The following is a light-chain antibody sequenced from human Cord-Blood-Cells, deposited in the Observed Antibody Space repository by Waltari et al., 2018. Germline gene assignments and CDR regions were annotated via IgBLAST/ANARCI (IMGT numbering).Light chain of an antibody. J-gene: IGKJ4*01. Sequence: DIQMTQSPSSLSASVGDRVTITCQASQDISNYLNWDQQKPGKAPKLLIYDASQLETGVPSRFSGSGSGTDFTFTISSLQPEDIATYYCQQYDNLPLTFGGGTKVEIK. V-gene: IGKV1-33*01. CDR2: DAS. CDR1: QDISNY. CDR3: QQYDNLPLT.